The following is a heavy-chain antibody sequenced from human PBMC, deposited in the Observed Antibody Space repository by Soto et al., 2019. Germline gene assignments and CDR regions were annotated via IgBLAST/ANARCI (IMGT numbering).Heavy chain of an antibody. J-gene: IGHJ5*02. CDR3: AKWFVWTGSWFDP. CDR2: ISGSGSYT. Sequence: PGGSLRLSCAASGFSSYPMSWVRQAPGKGLEWISAISGSGSYTKYAGSVKGRFTISRDNSKNTVYLQMDSLRADDTAVYHCAKWFVWTGSWFDPWGQGTLVTVSS. D-gene: IGHD3-16*01. CDR1: GFSSYP. V-gene: IGHV3-23*01.